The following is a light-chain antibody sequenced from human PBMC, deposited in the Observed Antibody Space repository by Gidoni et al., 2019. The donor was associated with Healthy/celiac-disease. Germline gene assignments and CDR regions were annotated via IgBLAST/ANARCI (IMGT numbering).Light chain of an antibody. J-gene: IGKJ4*01. CDR3: QQRSNWPSLT. V-gene: IGKV3-11*01. Sequence: EIVLTQSPATLSLSPGERATLSCRASQSVSSYLAWYQQKPGQAPRLLIYDASNRATGIPARFSGSGSGTDFTLTISSLEPEDFAVYYFQQRSNWPSLTFXGXTKVEIK. CDR2: DAS. CDR1: QSVSSY.